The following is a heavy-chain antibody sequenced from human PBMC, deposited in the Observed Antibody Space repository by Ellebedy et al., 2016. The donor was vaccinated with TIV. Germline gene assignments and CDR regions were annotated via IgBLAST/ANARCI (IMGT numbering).Heavy chain of an antibody. D-gene: IGHD3-10*01. V-gene: IGHV4-59*13. CDR1: GGSFSSYY. CDR2: IYYFGNT. Sequence: SETLSLXXTVSGGSFSSYYWSWIRQPPGKGLEWIGYIYYFGNTDYNPSLESRVTISIDTSNNQFSLRLSSVTAADTAFYYCARGSMVRGFAGWGQGTLVTVSS. J-gene: IGHJ4*02. CDR3: ARGSMVRGFAG.